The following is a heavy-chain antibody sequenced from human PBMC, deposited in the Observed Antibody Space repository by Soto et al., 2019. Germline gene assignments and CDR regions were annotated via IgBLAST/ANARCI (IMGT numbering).Heavy chain of an antibody. V-gene: IGHV3-66*01. CDR1: GFTVSTNY. D-gene: IGHD4-17*01. J-gene: IGHJ4*02. Sequence: EVRLVESGGGLVQLGGSLRLSCTVSGFTVSTNYMTWVRQAPGKGLEWVSILYSSGSTYYADSVKARFTISRDNSKNTLHLQMNSLRAEDTAVYFCARKGYGDYAPFDYWGQGTLVTVSS. CDR3: ARKGYGDYAPFDY. CDR2: LYSSGST.